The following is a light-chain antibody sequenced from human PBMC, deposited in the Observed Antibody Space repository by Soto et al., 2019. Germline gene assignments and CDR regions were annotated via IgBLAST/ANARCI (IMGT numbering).Light chain of an antibody. CDR2: VTS. CDR3: QQTFSAPGT. Sequence: DIQMTQSPSSLSASVGDRVSVTCRTSQNITKFLNWYQEKPGKAPKVLIYVTSNLENGVPSRFSGSGSGTHFTLSISSLQPEDFATYYCQQTFSAPGTFGPGTWVEVK. CDR1: QNITKF. V-gene: IGKV1-39*01. J-gene: IGKJ1*01.